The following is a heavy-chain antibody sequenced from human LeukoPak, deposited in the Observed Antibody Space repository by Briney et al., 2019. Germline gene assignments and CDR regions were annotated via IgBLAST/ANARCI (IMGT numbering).Heavy chain of an antibody. CDR3: ARGENCSGGSCSKSIDY. J-gene: IGHJ4*02. CDR1: GFTFSSYS. V-gene: IGHV3-21*01. CDR2: ISSSSSYI. D-gene: IGHD2-15*01. Sequence: KSGGSLRLSCAASGFTFSSYSMNWVRQAPGKGLEWVSSISSSSSYIYYADSVKGRFTISRENAKNSLYLQMNSLRAGDTAVYYCARGENCSGGSCSKSIDYWGQGTLVTVSS.